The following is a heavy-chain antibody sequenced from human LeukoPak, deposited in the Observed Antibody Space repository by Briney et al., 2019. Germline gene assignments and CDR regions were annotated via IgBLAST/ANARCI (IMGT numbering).Heavy chain of an antibody. CDR1: GFTVSSNY. V-gene: IGHV3-53*01. Sequence: TGGSLRLSCAASGFTVSSNYMSWVRQAPGKGLEWVSVIYSGANTYYADSVKGRFSISRDNSKNTLYLQMNSLRAEDTAVYYCARTYSGYDLWHYWGQGTLVTVSS. J-gene: IGHJ4*02. CDR2: IYSGANT. CDR3: ARTYSGYDLWHY. D-gene: IGHD5-12*01.